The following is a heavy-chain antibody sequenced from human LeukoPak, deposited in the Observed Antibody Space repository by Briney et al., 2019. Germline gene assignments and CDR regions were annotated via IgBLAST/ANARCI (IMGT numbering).Heavy chain of an antibody. J-gene: IGHJ4*02. CDR2: ISGSGGST. CDR1: GFTFSSYA. Sequence: GGSLRLSCAASGFTFSSYAMSWVRQAPGKGLEWVSAISGSGGSTYYADSVKGRFTISRDNAKNSLYLQMNSLRAEDTAVYYCARVTGESSHFDYWGQGTLVTVSS. D-gene: IGHD3-16*02. V-gene: IGHV3-23*01. CDR3: ARVTGESSHFDY.